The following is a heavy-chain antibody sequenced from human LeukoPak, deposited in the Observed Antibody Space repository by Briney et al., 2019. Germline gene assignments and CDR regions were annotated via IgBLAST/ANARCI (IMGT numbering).Heavy chain of an antibody. D-gene: IGHD1-1*01. CDR3: ATYNWNDVSY. CDR2: ICPGDSDT. J-gene: IGHJ4*02. CDR1: GYSLTSYW. V-gene: IGHV5-51*01. Sequence: GESLKTSCKGSGYSLTSYWIGWVRQMPGKGLEWMGIICPGDSDTRYSPSFQGQVTISADKSISTAYLQWSSLKASNTAMYYCATYNWNDVSYWGQGTLVTVSS.